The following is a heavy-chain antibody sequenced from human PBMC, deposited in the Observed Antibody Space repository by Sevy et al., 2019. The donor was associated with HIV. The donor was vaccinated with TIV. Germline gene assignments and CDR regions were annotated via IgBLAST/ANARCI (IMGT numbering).Heavy chain of an antibody. CDR3: ARSVSGFDY. V-gene: IGHV4-38-2*01. CDR2: ISHSGST. J-gene: IGHJ4*02. CDR1: GYSISSGYY. Sequence: SETLSLTCAVSGYSISSGYYWGWIRQPPGRGREWIGSISHSGSTYYNPSLKGRFTISVDTSKNQFSLKLSSVTAADTAVYYCARSVSGFDYWGQGTLVTVSS. D-gene: IGHD3-16*01.